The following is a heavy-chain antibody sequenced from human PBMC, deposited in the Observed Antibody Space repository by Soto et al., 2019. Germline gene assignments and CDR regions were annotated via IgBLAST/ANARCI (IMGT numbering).Heavy chain of an antibody. Sequence: GGSLRLSCSASGFTFSSYSMNWVRQAPGKGLEWVSSISSSSYIYYADSVKGRFTISRDNAKNSLYLQMNSLRAEDTAVYYCAREGDYIVATIDYWGQGTLVTVSS. D-gene: IGHD5-12*01. CDR3: AREGDYIVATIDY. J-gene: IGHJ4*02. V-gene: IGHV3-21*01. CDR1: GFTFSSYS. CDR2: ISSSSYI.